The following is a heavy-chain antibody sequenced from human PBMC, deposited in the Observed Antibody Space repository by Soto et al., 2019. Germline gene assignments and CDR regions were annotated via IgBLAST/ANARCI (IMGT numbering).Heavy chain of an antibody. J-gene: IGHJ4*02. CDR1: GDSVSSNSAA. CDR3: ARLHSSGGGDFDY. Sequence: SPTLPLTYAISGDSVSSNSAAWNWIRQSPSRGLEWLGRTYYRSKWYNDYALSVKSRITINPDTSKNQFSLHLNSVTPEDTAVYYCARLHSSGGGDFDYWGQGTLVTVSS. D-gene: IGHD6-19*01. V-gene: IGHV6-1*01. CDR2: TYYRSKWYN.